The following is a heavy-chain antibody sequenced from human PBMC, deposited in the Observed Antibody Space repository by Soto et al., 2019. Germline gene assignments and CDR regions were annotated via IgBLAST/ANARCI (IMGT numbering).Heavy chain of an antibody. CDR2: VDHSGST. CDR1: GYVITSGYY. Sequence: SETLSLACVVSGYVITSGYYWGWIRQPPGKGLEWIGTVDHSGSTYYDPSLQGRVTISIDTSKNQFSLKLTSVTAADTALYYCARYFHTYSGPPIWGQGTLVTVS. D-gene: IGHD5-12*01. J-gene: IGHJ4*02. CDR3: ARYFHTYSGPPI. V-gene: IGHV4-38-2*01.